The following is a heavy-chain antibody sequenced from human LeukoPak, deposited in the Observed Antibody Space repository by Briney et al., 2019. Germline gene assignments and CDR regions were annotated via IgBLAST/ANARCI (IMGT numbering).Heavy chain of an antibody. V-gene: IGHV4-59*01. CDR3: ARYGYYAYDY. D-gene: IGHD3-3*01. J-gene: IGHJ4*02. CDR1: GDSMNEYY. Sequence: SESLSLTCTVSGDSMNEYYWSWVRQPPGKGLELIGYVFYTGRTNYRPSLKNRVTISLDTSKNQFSLRLSSVTAADTAVYYCARYGYYAYDYWGQGNLVTVSS. CDR2: VFYTGRT.